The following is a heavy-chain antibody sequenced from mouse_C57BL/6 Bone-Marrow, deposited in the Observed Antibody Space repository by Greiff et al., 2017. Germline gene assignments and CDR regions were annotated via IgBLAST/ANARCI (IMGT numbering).Heavy chain of an antibody. CDR3: ARGYYGNYAYWYFDV. J-gene: IGHJ1*03. CDR2: INPSSGYT. Sequence: VQLQQSGAELAKPGASVKLSCKASGYTFTSYWMHWVKQRPGQGLEWIGYINPSSGYTKYNQTFKDKATLTADNSSSTAYMQLSSLTYEDSAVYYCARGYYGNYAYWYFDVWGTGTTVTVSS. V-gene: IGHV1-7*01. D-gene: IGHD2-1*01. CDR1: GYTFTSYW.